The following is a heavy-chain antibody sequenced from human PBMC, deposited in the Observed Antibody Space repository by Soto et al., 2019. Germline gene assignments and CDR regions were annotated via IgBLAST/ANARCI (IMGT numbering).Heavy chain of an antibody. V-gene: IGHV1-18*01. CDR2: FSAYNGNT. CDR3: ARDPRILWTNAFDI. Sequence: ASVKVSCKASGGTFSSYAISWVRQAPGQGLEWMGWFSAYNGNTNYAQKLQGRVTMTTDTSTSTAYMELRSLRSDDTAVYYCARDPRILWTNAFDILGQGTMVTVTS. CDR1: GGTFSSYA. J-gene: IGHJ3*02. D-gene: IGHD2-15*01.